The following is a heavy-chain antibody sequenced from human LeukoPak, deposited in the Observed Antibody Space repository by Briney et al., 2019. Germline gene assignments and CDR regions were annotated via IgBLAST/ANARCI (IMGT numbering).Heavy chain of an antibody. CDR3: ARFFDSSGYLGY. D-gene: IGHD3-22*01. CDR2: INHSGST. CDR1: GGSISSSSYY. J-gene: IGHJ4*02. Sequence: SETLSLTCTVSGGSISSSSYYWSWIRQPPGKGLEWIGEINHSGSTNYNPSLKSRVAISVDTSKNQFSLKLSSVTAADTAVYYCARFFDSSGYLGYWGQGTLVTVSS. V-gene: IGHV4-39*07.